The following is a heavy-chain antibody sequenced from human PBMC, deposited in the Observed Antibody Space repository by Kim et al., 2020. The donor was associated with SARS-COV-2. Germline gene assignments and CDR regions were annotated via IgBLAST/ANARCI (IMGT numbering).Heavy chain of an antibody. J-gene: IGHJ6*02. V-gene: IGHV4-34*01. CDR2: INHSGST. CDR1: VGSFSGYY. CDR3: ARGLGYCSSTSCYYYYYYGMDV. D-gene: IGHD2-2*01. Sequence: SETLSLTCAVYVGSFSGYYWSWIRQPPGKGLEWIGEINHSGSTNYNPSLKSRVTISVYTSKNQFSLKLSSVTAADTAVYYCARGLGYCSSTSCYYYYYYGMDVWGQGTTVTVSS.